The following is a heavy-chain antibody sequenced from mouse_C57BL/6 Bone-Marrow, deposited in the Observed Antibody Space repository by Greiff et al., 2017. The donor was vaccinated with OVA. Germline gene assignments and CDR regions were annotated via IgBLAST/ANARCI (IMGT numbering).Heavy chain of an antibody. CDR1: GYTFTSYW. D-gene: IGHD1-1*01. CDR2: IHPNSGST. V-gene: IGHV1-64*01. J-gene: IGHJ1*03. CDR3: AAYYGSLWYIEV. Sequence: QVQLQQSGAELVKPGASVKLSCKASGYTFTSYWMHWVKQRPGQGLEWIGMIHPNSGSTNYNEKFKSKATLTVDKSSSTAYMQLSSLTSADSAVYDCAAYYGSLWYIEVWGIGTTGTVSS.